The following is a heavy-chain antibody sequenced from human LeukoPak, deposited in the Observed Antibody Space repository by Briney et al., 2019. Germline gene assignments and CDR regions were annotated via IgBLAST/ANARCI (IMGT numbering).Heavy chain of an antibody. Sequence: SVKVSCKASGGTFSSYAISWVRQAPGQGLEWMGGIIPIFGTANYAQKFQGRVTITTDESTSTAYMELSSLRSEDTAVYYCARALPSYGGNSGYFDYWGQGTLVTVSS. CDR2: IIPIFGTA. D-gene: IGHD4-23*01. J-gene: IGHJ4*02. V-gene: IGHV1-69*05. CDR1: GGTFSSYA. CDR3: ARALPSYGGNSGYFDY.